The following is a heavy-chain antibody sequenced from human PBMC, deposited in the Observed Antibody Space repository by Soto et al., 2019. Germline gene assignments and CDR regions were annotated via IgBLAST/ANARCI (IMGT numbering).Heavy chain of an antibody. J-gene: IGHJ6*03. Sequence: SETLSLTCTVSGGSISSGGYYWSWIRQHPGKGLEWIGYIYYSGSTYYNPSLKSRVTISVDTSKNQFSLKLSSVTAADTAVYYCARGGRAAYYYYLGVWGKGTTVTVSS. V-gene: IGHV4-31*03. CDR1: GGSISSGGYY. CDR2: IYYSGST. CDR3: ARGGRAAYYYYLGV.